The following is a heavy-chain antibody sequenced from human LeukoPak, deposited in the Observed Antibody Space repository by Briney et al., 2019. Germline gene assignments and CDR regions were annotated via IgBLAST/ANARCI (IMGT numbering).Heavy chain of an antibody. J-gene: IGHJ6*02. CDR1: GFTFSSYA. Sequence: GGSLRLSCAASGFTFSSYAMHWVRQAPGKGLEWVSSISSSGTYTFYADSVKGRFSISRDNAKDSLYLQMSSLRAEDTAIYYCARWAQYQLLYSFNYGMDVWGQGTAVTVSS. V-gene: IGHV3-21*01. CDR2: ISSSGTYT. D-gene: IGHD2-2*02. CDR3: ARWAQYQLLYSFNYGMDV.